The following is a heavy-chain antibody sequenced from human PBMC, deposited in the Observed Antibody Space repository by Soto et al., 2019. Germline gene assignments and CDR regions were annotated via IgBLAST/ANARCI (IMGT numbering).Heavy chain of an antibody. V-gene: IGHV3-53*01. J-gene: IGHJ5*02. Sequence: GGSLRLSCAAPRFTVGSSYVSWVRQAPGKGLEWVSVIYTGDTPYYADSVKGRFTISRDNSKNTLYLQMNSLRVEDTAVYYCTRDLMDVVPPADDLFDPWGQGILVTVSS. CDR1: RFTVGSSY. CDR3: TRDLMDVVPPADDLFDP. CDR2: IYTGDTP. D-gene: IGHD2-2*01.